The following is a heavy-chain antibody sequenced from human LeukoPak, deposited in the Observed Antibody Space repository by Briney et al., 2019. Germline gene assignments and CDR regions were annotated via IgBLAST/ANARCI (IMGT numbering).Heavy chain of an antibody. CDR3: VREVTMVRGVITFYHYNGMDV. D-gene: IGHD3-10*01. V-gene: IGHV1-18*01. Sequence: ASVKVSCKASGYTFTTYGISWVRQAPGQGLEWMGWISAYNGYTNYAQNFQGRVTMTTDASTSTAYLELRSLRSDDTAVYYCVREVTMVRGVITFYHYNGMDVWGQGTAVTVSS. CDR1: GYTFTTYG. J-gene: IGHJ6*02. CDR2: ISAYNGYT.